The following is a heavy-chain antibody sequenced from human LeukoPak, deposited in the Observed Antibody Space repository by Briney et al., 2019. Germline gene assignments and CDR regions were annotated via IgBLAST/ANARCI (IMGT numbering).Heavy chain of an antibody. V-gene: IGHV3-23*01. Sequence: GGSLRLSCAASGLTFRNYAMAWVRQAPGKGLEWVSTISADGASTFYADSVRGRFTISRDNSENTLYLQMDSLRAEDTAVYYCAKGGHYTYFEYWGQGALVTVSS. CDR1: GLTFRNYA. J-gene: IGHJ4*02. D-gene: IGHD3-3*01. CDR3: AKGGHYTYFEY. CDR2: ISADGAST.